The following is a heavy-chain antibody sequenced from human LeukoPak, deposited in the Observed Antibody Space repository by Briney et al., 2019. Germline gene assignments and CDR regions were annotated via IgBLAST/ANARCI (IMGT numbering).Heavy chain of an antibody. CDR1: GFTFSDYA. J-gene: IGHJ1*01. Sequence: PGGSLRLSCAGSGFTFSDYAMSWVRQAPGKGLEWVSAISGSGGSTYNADSVKGRFTISRDNSKNTLYLQMNSLRAKDTAVYYCAKDVVITPRAEYFQHWGQGTLVTVSS. V-gene: IGHV3-23*01. CDR3: AKDVVITPRAEYFQH. CDR2: ISGSGGST. D-gene: IGHD3-22*01.